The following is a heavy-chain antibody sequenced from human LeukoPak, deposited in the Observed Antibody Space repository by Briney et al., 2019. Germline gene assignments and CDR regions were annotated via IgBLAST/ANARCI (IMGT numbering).Heavy chain of an antibody. CDR1: GGTFSSYA. D-gene: IGHD6-13*01. V-gene: IGHV1-69*04. J-gene: IGHJ4*02. Sequence: SVKVSCKASGGTFSSYAISWVRQAPGQGLEWMGRIIPILGIANYAQKFQGRVTVTADKSTSTAYMELSSLRSEDTAVYYCARESYAVAAAGTLYFDYWGQGTLVTVSS. CDR2: IIPILGIA. CDR3: ARESYAVAAAGTLYFDY.